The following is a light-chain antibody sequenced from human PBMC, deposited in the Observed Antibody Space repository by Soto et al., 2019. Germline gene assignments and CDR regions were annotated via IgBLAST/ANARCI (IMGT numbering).Light chain of an antibody. J-gene: IGKJ1*01. CDR2: GTS. CDR3: QHYGSSSWT. Sequence: EIVMTQSPATLSVSPRERATLSYRASQSVSSNYVAWYQQKPGQAPRLLIYGTSSRATGIPDRVSGSGSGTDFTLSISRLEPEDFAVYFCQHYGSSSWTFGRGTKVDIK. V-gene: IGKV3-20*01. CDR1: QSVSSNY.